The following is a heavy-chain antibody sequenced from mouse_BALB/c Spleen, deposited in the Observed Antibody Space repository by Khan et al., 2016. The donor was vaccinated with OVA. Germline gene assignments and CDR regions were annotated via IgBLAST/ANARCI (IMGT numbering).Heavy chain of an antibody. CDR3: ARDRIDY. CDR2: INPTSGYT. Sequence: QVRLQQSGAELAKPGASVKMSCTASGYTFTSYWMHWIKQRPGQGLEWIGYINPTSGYTDYNQTFKDKATLTADKSSSTAYMQLSSLTSDDSAVDYCARDRIDYWGQGTALTVSS. CDR1: GYTFTSYW. V-gene: IGHV1-7*01. J-gene: IGHJ2*01.